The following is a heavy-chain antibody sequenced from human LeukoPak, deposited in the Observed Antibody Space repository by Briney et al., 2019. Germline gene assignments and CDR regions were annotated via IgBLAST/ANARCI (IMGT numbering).Heavy chain of an antibody. V-gene: IGHV4-34*01. J-gene: IGHJ4*02. CDR3: ARGTTVPYFGY. Sequence: SETLSLTCAVYGGSFSGYYWSWIRQPPGKGLEWIGEINHSGSTNYNPSLKSRVTISVDTSKNQFSLKLSSVTAADTAVYYCARGTTVPYFGYWGQGTLVTVSS. D-gene: IGHD4-17*01. CDR2: INHSGST. CDR1: GGSFSGYY.